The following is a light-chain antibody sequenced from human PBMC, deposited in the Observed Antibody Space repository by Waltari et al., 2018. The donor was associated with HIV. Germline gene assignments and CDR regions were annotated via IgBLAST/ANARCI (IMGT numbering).Light chain of an antibody. CDR3: QSYDSSLSGSWV. CDR1: TSNIGAGYD. CDR2: GNT. J-gene: IGLJ3*02. V-gene: IGLV1-40*01. Sequence: QSVLTQPPSVSGAPGQRVSISCTGSTSNIGAGYDVHWYPQVPGTAPKLLIFGNTNRPSGVPDRISGSKSGTSASLAISGLRAEDEAYYYCQSYDSSLSGSWVFGGGTKLTVL.